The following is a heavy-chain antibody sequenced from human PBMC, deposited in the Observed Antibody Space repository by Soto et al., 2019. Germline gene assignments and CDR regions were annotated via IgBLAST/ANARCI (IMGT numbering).Heavy chain of an antibody. Sequence: GGSLRLSCAASGFTFSSYAMSWVRQAPGKGLEWVSAISGSGGSTYYADSVKGRFTISRDNSKNTLYLQMNSLRAEDTAVYYCASHPGVAARPYYFDYWGQGTLVTVSS. CDR1: GFTFSSYA. D-gene: IGHD6-6*01. J-gene: IGHJ4*02. V-gene: IGHV3-23*01. CDR2: ISGSGGST. CDR3: ASHPGVAARPYYFDY.